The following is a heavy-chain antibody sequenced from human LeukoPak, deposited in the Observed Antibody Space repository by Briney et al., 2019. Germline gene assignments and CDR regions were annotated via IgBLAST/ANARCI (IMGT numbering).Heavy chain of an antibody. CDR2: IYYSGST. Sequence: SETLSLTCTVSGGSINGYYWSWIRQPPGKGLEWTGYIYYSGSTNYNPSLKSRVTISVDTSKNHNSLKLTSVTAADTAVYYCARRQLWTPYYMDVWGKGTTVTVSS. V-gene: IGHV4-59*12. D-gene: IGHD2-21*01. CDR1: GGSINGYY. CDR3: ARRQLWTPYYMDV. J-gene: IGHJ6*03.